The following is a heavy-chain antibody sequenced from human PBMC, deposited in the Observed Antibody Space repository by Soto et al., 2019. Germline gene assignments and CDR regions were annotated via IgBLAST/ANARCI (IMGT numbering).Heavy chain of an antibody. CDR1: GGSISSGGYS. Sequence: TLSLTCAVSGGSISSGGYSWSWIRQPPGKGLESIGYIYHSGSTYYNPSLNSRVTISVDRSKNQFSLKLSSVTAADTAVYYCARASAGYGDMGNWFDPWGQGTLVTVSS. V-gene: IGHV4-30-2*01. CDR2: IYHSGST. J-gene: IGHJ5*02. D-gene: IGHD4-17*01. CDR3: ARASAGYGDMGNWFDP.